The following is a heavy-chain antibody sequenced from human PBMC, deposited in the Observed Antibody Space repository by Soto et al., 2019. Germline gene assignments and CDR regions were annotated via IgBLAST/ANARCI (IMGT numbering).Heavy chain of an antibody. D-gene: IGHD2-15*01. V-gene: IGHV4-59*01. Sequence: PSETLSLTCTVSGGSISSYYWSWIRQPPGKGLEWIGYIYYSGSTNYNPSLKSRVTISVDTSKNQFSLKLSSVTAADTAVYYCAREPMVAIFDYWGQGTLVTVSS. J-gene: IGHJ4*02. CDR1: GGSISSYY. CDR3: AREPMVAIFDY. CDR2: IYYSGST.